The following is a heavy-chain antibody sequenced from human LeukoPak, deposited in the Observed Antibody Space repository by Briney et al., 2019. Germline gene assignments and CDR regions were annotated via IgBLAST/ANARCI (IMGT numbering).Heavy chain of an antibody. CDR1: GFTFRNFV. J-gene: IGHJ3*02. V-gene: IGHV3-30*03. CDR3: ARVIQSRNWALDI. Sequence: PGRSLRLSCVASGFTFRNFVMHWVRQAPGKGLQWVAGILNDGSSTEYADSVKGRFTVSRDNSENTLYLQMNSLRDEDTAVYYCARVIQSRNWALDIWGQGTMVTVSS. CDR2: ILNDGSST. D-gene: IGHD7-27*01.